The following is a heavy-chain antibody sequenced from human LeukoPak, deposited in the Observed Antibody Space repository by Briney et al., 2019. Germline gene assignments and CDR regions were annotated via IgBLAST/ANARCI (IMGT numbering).Heavy chain of an antibody. J-gene: IGHJ4*02. D-gene: IGHD3-22*01. CDR3: AKDQSGYYYRVIDY. CDR1: GFTFSSYG. V-gene: IGHV3-30*02. CDR2: IRYDGSNK. Sequence: QSGGSLRLSCAASGFTFSSYGMHWVRQAPGKGLEWVAFIRYDGSNKYYADSVKGRFTISRDNSKNTLYLQMSSLRAEDTAVYYCAKDQSGYYYRVIDYWGQGTLVTVSS.